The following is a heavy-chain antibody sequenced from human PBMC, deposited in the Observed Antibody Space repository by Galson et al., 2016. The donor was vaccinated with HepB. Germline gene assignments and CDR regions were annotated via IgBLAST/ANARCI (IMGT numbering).Heavy chain of an antibody. J-gene: IGHJ6*02. CDR1: GFTFTRYT. V-gene: IGHV3-21*04. CDR2: ISGGSSYK. Sequence: SLRLSCAASGFTFTRYTMNWVRQSPGKGLEWVSSISGGSSYKYYADSVKGRFTISKDNSKNTVYLQMSRLRADDTAVYYCARGPRAQAPGLSSIYYFGMDVWGQGTTVTVSS. D-gene: IGHD6-13*01. CDR3: ARGPRAQAPGLSSIYYFGMDV.